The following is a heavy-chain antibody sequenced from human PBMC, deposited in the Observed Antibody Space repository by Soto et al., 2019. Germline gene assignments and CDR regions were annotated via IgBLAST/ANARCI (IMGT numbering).Heavy chain of an antibody. D-gene: IGHD2-2*01. Sequence: PGGSLRLSCAASGFTFSSYGMHWVRQAPGKGLEWVAVISYDGSNKYYADSVKGRFTISRDNSKNTLYLQMNSLRAEDTAGYDCAKDGTTSPANYYYYGMDVWGQGTTVTVSS. CDR3: AKDGTTSPANYYYYGMDV. CDR2: ISYDGSNK. CDR1: GFTFSSYG. V-gene: IGHV3-30*18. J-gene: IGHJ6*02.